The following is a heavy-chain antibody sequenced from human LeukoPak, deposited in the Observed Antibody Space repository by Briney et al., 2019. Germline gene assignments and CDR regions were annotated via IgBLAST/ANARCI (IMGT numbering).Heavy chain of an antibody. V-gene: IGHV3-74*01. CDR2: INNDGRST. J-gene: IGHJ4*02. CDR1: GFTFSSYW. D-gene: IGHD3-10*01. Sequence: GGSLRLSCAVSGFTFSSYWMHWVRQAPGKGLEGVSRINNDGRSTVYADSVKGRFTITRDNAKITLYLQMNSLRAEDASVYYCASTSASGWGQGTLVTVSS. CDR3: ASTSASG.